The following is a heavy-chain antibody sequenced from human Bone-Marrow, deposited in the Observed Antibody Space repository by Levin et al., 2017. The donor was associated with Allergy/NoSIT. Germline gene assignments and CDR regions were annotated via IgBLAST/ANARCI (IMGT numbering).Heavy chain of an antibody. Sequence: SCSVSGVSISDGGYFWSWIRQYPGKGLEWIGYIYNTGTTYYNPSLKSRLSLSVDMSKNEFSLKLTSVTAADTAVYFCARDRRVRGIVKTNDVFDIWGQGTLVSVSS. V-gene: IGHV4-31*03. CDR1: GVSISDGGYF. D-gene: IGHD3-10*01. CDR2: IYNTGTT. J-gene: IGHJ3*02. CDR3: ARDRRVRGIVKTNDVFDI.